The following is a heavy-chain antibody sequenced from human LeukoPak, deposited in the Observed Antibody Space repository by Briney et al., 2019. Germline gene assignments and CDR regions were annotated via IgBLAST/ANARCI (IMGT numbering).Heavy chain of an antibody. D-gene: IGHD2-15*01. CDR1: GGSISSYY. J-gene: IGHJ5*02. CDR3: ARVAGCRGGSCPHWFDP. V-gene: IGHV4-59*01. CDR2: IHNSGST. Sequence: KTSETLSLTCTVSGGSISSYYWSWIRQPPGKGLEWIGYIHNSGSTSYNPSLKSRVTISLDTSKNQFSLKLSSVIAADTAVYYCARVAGCRGGSCPHWFDPWGQGTLVTVSS.